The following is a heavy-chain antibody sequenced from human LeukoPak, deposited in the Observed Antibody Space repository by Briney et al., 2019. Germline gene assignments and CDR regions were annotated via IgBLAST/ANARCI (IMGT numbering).Heavy chain of an antibody. CDR1: GFTFSSYW. D-gene: IGHD4/OR15-4a*01. V-gene: IGHV3-7*03. Sequence: PGGSLRLSCAASGFTFSSYWMSWVRQAPGKGLEWVANIKQDGSEKYYVDSVKGRFTISRDNAKNSLYLQMNSLRAEDTALYYCAKGAIYDYYGMDVWGQGTTVTVSS. J-gene: IGHJ6*02. CDR2: IKQDGSEK. CDR3: AKGAIYDYYGMDV.